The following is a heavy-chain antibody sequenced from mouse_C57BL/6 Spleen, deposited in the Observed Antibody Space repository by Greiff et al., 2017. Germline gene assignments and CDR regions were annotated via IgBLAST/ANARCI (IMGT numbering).Heavy chain of an antibody. D-gene: IGHD1-1*01. CDR1: GYTFTDYY. J-gene: IGHJ1*03. CDR3: ANYCGSSGYFDV. Sequence: VQLQQSGPVLVKPGASVKMSCKASGYTFTDYYMNWVKQSHGKSLEWIGVINPYNGGTSYNQKFKGKATLTVDKSSSTAYMELNSLTSEDSAVYYCANYCGSSGYFDVWGTRTTVTVSS. CDR2: INPYNGGT. V-gene: IGHV1-19*01.